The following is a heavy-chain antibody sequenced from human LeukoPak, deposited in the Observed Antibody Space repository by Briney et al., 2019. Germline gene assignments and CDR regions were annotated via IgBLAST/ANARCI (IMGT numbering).Heavy chain of an antibody. CDR3: ARDLGSGTPHWFWDY. CDR1: GINFSGYG. V-gene: IGHV3-33*01. D-gene: IGHD3-10*01. J-gene: IGHJ4*02. CDR2: IWSDGSNK. Sequence: GGSLRLSCAASGINFSGYGMHWVRQAPGKGLEWVAAIWSDGSNKDYADSVKGRFTISRDNSKSTLYLQMNSLRAEDTAVYYCARDLGSGTPHWFWDYWGQGTLVTVSS.